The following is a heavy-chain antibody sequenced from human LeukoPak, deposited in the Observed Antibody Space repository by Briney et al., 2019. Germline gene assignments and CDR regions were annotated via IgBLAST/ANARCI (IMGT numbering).Heavy chain of an antibody. CDR3: ARRAGAGWYFDY. Sequence: PSETLSLTCAVSGYSISSGYYWGWIRQPPGKGLEWIGSIYHSGITYYNPSLKTRVTISVDTSKNQLSLKLSSVTVADTAVYYCARRAGAGWYFDYWGQGTLVTVPS. CDR1: GYSISSGYY. D-gene: IGHD6-19*01. V-gene: IGHV4-38-2*01. CDR2: IYHSGIT. J-gene: IGHJ4*02.